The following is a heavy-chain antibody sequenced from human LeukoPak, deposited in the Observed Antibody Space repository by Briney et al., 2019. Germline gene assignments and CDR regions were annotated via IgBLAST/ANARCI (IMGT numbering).Heavy chain of an antibody. Sequence: GGSLRLSCAASGFTFSSYGMHWVRQTPGKGLEWVTIIWPDGTNEYYADSVKGRFTISRDNSKNTLSLQMNSLRAGDTAVYYCGSYSGTYSIADAFDIWGQGTMVTVSS. V-gene: IGHV3-33*01. CDR1: GFTFSSYG. J-gene: IGHJ3*02. D-gene: IGHD1-26*01. CDR2: IWPDGTNE. CDR3: GSYSGTYSIADAFDI.